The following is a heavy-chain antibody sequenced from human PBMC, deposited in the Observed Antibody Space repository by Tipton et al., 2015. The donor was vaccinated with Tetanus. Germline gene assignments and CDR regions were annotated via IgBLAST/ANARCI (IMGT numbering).Heavy chain of an antibody. Sequence: PGLVKPSETLSLTCTVSGGSINNYYWSWIRQPPGKGLEWIGYISYSGSTNSNPSLKSRVTVSVDASKNQLSLELTSVTAADTAVYYCARGKHTVTFDYWGQGTLVTVSS. J-gene: IGHJ4*02. D-gene: IGHD4-17*01. CDR3: ARGKHTVTFDY. V-gene: IGHV4-59*08. CDR1: GGSINNYY. CDR2: ISYSGST.